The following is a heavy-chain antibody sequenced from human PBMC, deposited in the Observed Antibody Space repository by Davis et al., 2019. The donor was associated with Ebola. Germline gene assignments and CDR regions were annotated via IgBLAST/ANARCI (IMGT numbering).Heavy chain of an antibody. CDR3: ARMLSGDRLFDY. V-gene: IGHV5-51*01. D-gene: IGHD4-17*01. J-gene: IGHJ4*02. CDR2: IYPGDSYT. Sequence: GGSLRLSCKGSGYSFSSYWIGWVRQIPGKGLEWMGIIYPGDSYTKYSPSFQGQVTISADKSISTAYLQWSSLKASDTAMYYCARMLSGDRLFDYWGQGTLVTVSS. CDR1: GYSFSSYW.